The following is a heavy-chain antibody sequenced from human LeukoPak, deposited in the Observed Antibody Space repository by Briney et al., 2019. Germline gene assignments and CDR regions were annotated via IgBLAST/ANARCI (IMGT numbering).Heavy chain of an antibody. D-gene: IGHD2-15*01. CDR3: ARVAGGGLDY. J-gene: IGHJ4*02. V-gene: IGHV3-7*05. Sequence: GGSLRLSCAASGFTFSSHWMSWVRQAPGKGLEWVANIKEDGSDKYYVDSVKGRFTIFRDNAKNSLFLQMNSLRAEDTAVYYCARVAGGGLDYWGQGTLVTVSS. CDR2: IKEDGSDK. CDR1: GFTFSSHW.